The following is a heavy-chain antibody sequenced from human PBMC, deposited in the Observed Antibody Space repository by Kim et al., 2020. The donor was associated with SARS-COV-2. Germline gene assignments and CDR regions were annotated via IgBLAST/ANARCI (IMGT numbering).Heavy chain of an antibody. J-gene: IGHJ4*02. Sequence: SAPKFQGRVTITADKSTSTAYMELSSLRSEDPAVYYCAREKAGYNYYFDYWGQGTLVTVSS. V-gene: IGHV1-69*04. D-gene: IGHD5-12*01. CDR3: AREKAGYNYYFDY.